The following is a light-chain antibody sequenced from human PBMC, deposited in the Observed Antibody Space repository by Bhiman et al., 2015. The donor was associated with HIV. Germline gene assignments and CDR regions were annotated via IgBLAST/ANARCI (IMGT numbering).Light chain of an antibody. CDR1: AFNIERHQ. CDR2: MNN. CDR3: SSYTSSNTYV. Sequence: QSVLTQPPAMSAAPGQSVTISCSGSAFNIERHQVTWLRHLPGTAPTSVIIMNNQRPSGVSNRFSGSKSGNTASLTISGLQAEDEADYYCSSYTSSNTYVFGTGTKVTVL. J-gene: IGLJ1*01. V-gene: IGLV2-14*02.